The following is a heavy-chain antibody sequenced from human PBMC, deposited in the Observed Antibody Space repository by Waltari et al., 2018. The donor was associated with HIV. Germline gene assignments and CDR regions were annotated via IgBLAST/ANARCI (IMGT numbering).Heavy chain of an antibody. CDR1: GYTLTELS. Sequence: QVQLVQSGAEVKKPGASVTVSCKVSGYTLTELSMHWVRQAPGKGLEWMGNFDPEDDETIYAQKFQGRITMTEDTSSDTAYMELSSLTSGDTAVYYCATDFSGMVRAYSYYSLDVWGQGTTVTVSS. V-gene: IGHV1-24*01. CDR2: FDPEDDET. D-gene: IGHD3-10*01. J-gene: IGHJ6*02. CDR3: ATDFSGMVRAYSYYSLDV.